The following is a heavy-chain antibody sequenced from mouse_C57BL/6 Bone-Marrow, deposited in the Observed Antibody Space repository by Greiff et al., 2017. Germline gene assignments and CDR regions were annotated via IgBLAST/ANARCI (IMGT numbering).Heavy chain of an antibody. CDR2: IDPSDSYT. CDR1: GYTFTSYW. J-gene: IGHJ1*03. V-gene: IGHV1-69*01. CDR3: ARWGTTVLGDV. Sequence: QVQLQQSGAELVMPGASVKLSCKASGYTFTSYWMHWVKQRPGQGLEWIGEIDPSDSYTNYNQKFQGKSTVTVDKSSSTAYMQLSSLTSEDSAFYYCARWGTTVLGDVWGTGTTVTVSS. D-gene: IGHD1-1*01.